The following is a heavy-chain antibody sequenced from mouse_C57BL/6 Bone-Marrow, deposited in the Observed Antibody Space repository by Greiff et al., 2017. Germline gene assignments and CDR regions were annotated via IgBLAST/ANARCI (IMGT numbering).Heavy chain of an antibody. CDR1: GYSFTGYY. J-gene: IGHJ4*01. Sequence: VQLQQSGPELVKPGASVKISCKASGYSFTGYYMNWVKQSPEKSLEWIGEINPSTGGTTYNQKFKAKATLTVDKSSSTAYMQLKSLTSEDSAVYYCARCMDYWGQGTSVTVSS. CDR3: ARCMDY. V-gene: IGHV1-42*01. CDR2: INPSTGGT.